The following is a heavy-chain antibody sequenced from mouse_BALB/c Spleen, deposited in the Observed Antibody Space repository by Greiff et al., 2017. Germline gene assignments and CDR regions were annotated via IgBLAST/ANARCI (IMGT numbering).Heavy chain of an antibody. CDR1: GFTFSSFG. CDR2: ISSGSSTI. J-gene: IGHJ2*01. D-gene: IGHD1-2*01. CDR3: ARGDYYGPLDY. Sequence: EVQLVESGGGLVQPGGSRKLSCAASGFTFSSFGMHWVRQAPEKGLEWVAYISSGSSTIYYADTVKGRFTISRDNPKNTLFLQMTSLRSEDTAMYYCARGDYYGPLDYWGQGTTLTVSS. V-gene: IGHV5-17*02.